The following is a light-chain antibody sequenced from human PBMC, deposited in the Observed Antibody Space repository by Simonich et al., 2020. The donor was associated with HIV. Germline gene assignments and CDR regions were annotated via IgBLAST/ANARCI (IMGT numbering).Light chain of an antibody. CDR3: QQHINWPLT. J-gene: IGKJ4*01. CDR2: AAS. V-gene: IGKV3-15*01. CDR1: QSGSSN. Sequence: EIVMTQSPATLSVSPGERATLSCRASQSGSSNLAWYQHRPGQAPSLLIYAASTRATGIPARFSGSGSGTEFTLTISSMQSEDFAVYYCQQHINWPLTFGGGTKVEIK.